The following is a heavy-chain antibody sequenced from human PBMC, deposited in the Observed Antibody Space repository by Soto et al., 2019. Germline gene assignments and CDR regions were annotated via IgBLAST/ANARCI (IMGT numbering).Heavy chain of an antibody. J-gene: IGHJ6*02. D-gene: IGHD2-21*02. CDR3: ARDRMTASHIYYFYGMDV. CDR2: INSDGSDT. CDR1: GFTFSKYW. Sequence: GGSLRLSCAASGFTFSKYWVHWVRQAPGKGLVWVSRINSDGSDTGYADSVKGRFTISRDNAKNTLYLQMNSLRAEDTAVYYCARDRMTASHIYYFYGMDVWGQGTTVTVSS. V-gene: IGHV3-74*01.